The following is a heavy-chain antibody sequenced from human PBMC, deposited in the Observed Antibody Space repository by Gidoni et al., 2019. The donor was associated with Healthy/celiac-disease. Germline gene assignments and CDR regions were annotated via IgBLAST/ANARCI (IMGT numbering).Heavy chain of an antibody. V-gene: IGHV4-34*01. CDR2: INHSGST. CDR1: GGSFSGYY. CDR3: AKGITMVRGVIHYYYYGMDV. D-gene: IGHD3-10*01. Sequence: QVQLQQWGAGLLKPSETLSLTCAVYGGSFSGYYWVWIRQPPGKGLEWIGEINHSGSTNYNPSLKSRVTISVDTSKNQFSLKLSSVTAADTAVYYCAKGITMVRGVIHYYYYGMDVWGQGTTVTVSS. J-gene: IGHJ6*02.